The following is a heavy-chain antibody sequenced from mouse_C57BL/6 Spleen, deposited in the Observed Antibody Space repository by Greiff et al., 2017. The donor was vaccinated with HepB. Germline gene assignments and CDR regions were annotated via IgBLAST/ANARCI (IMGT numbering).Heavy chain of an antibody. CDR3: ARSYSNPYYYAMDY. CDR2: INPSSGYT. CDR1: GYTFTSYT. D-gene: IGHD2-5*01. V-gene: IGHV1-4*01. J-gene: IGHJ4*01. Sequence: QVQLQQSGAELARPGASVKMSCKASGYTFTSYTMHWVKQRPGQGLEWIGYINPSSGYTKYNQKFKDKATLTADKSSSTAYMQLSSLTSEDSAVYYCARSYSNPYYYAMDYWGQGTSVTVSS.